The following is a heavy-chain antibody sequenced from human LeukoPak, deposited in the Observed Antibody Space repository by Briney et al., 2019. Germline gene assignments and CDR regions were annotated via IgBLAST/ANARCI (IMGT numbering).Heavy chain of an antibody. D-gene: IGHD6-13*01. CDR3: ARAVSIAAGGDY. V-gene: IGHV1-69*05. J-gene: IGHJ4*02. CDR2: IIPIFGTA. Sequence: SVTVSCKASGGTFSSYAISWVRQAPGQGLEWMGGIIPIFGTANYAQKFQGRVTITTDESTSTAYMELSSLRSEDTAVYYCARAVSIAAGGDYWGQGTLVTVSS. CDR1: GGTFSSYA.